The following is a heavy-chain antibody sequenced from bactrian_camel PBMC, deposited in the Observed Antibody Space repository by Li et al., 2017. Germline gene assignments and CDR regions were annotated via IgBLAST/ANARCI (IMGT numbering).Heavy chain of an antibody. CDR3: AARNRAAMACGRWYKTDFAD. V-gene: IGHV3S53*01. J-gene: IGHJ6*01. CDR1: VYTTDFWC. Sequence: QLVESGGGTVQHGESRRLSCTSNVYTTDFWCVAWFRHGRGKQGEGVATIDMDGRSTYADSVKGRFTISKDNAKNTLFLQMNSLKPEDTGMYYCAARNRAAMACGRWYKTDFADWGQGTQVTVS. CDR2: IDMDGRS. D-gene: IGHD6*01.